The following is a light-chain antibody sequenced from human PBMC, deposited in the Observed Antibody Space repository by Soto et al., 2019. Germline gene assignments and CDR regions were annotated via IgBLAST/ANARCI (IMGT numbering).Light chain of an antibody. Sequence: EIVLTQSPGTLSLSPRERATLSRRASQSVSSNYLAWYQHKPGQAPRLLIYGASSRAPGIPDRFSGSGSGTDFTLTISRLEPEDFAVYYCQQYAASPRTFGQGTQVEVK. CDR3: QQYAASPRT. J-gene: IGKJ1*01. CDR1: QSVSSNY. V-gene: IGKV3-20*01. CDR2: GAS.